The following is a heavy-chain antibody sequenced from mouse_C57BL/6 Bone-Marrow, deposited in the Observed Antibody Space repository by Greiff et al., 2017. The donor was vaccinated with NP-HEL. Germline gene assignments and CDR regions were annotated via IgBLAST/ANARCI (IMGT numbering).Heavy chain of an antibody. V-gene: IGHV1-50*01. CDR3: ARSGYNFDY. J-gene: IGHJ2*01. CDR2: IDPSDSYT. Sequence: QVQLQQPGAELVKPGASVKLSCKASGYTFTSYWMQWVKQRPGQGLEWIGEIDPSDSYTNYNQKFKGKATLTVDTSSSTAYMQLSSLTSEDSAVYYCARSGYNFDYWGQGTTLTVSS. CDR1: GYTFTSYW. D-gene: IGHD2-2*01.